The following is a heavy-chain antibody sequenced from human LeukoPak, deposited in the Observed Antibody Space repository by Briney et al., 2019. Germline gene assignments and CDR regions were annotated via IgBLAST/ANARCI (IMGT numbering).Heavy chain of an antibody. J-gene: IGHJ4*02. CDR2: ICGMGGCT. V-gene: IGHV3-23*01. Sequence: GVLRLSCEASGFTFNTYAIDWFRQVPGKGLGGVSGICGMGGCTYYAASVKGRLTISRDNSKNRVFLQMNSLPAADTSVYYCAKTTVGYSSGRYPGWPADCWGQGTLVTVSS. CDR1: GFTFNTYA. CDR3: AKTTVGYSSGRYPGWPADC. D-gene: IGHD6-19*01.